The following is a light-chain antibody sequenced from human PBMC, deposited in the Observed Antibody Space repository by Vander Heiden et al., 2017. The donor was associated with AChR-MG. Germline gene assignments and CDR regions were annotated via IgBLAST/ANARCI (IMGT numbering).Light chain of an antibody. V-gene: IGKV3-20*01. CDR3: QQYGSSPPWP. CDR1: QSVSSSY. Sequence: EIVLTQSPGTLSLSPGERATLSCRASQSVSSSYLAWYQQKPGQAPRLLIYGASSRATGIPDRFSGSGSGTDFTLTISRLEPEDFAVYYCQQYGSSPPWPFGQRTKVEIK. CDR2: GAS. J-gene: IGKJ1*01.